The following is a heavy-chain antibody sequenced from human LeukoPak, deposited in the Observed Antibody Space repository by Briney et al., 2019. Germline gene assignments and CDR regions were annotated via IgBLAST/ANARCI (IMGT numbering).Heavy chain of an antibody. CDR3: ARANQQLDAFDI. CDR1: GGSISSNS. Sequence: SETLSLTCTVSGGSISSNSWSWIRQPPGQGLEWIANIYYSGRTNYNPSLKSRVTISVDSSKNQFSLKLSSVTAADTAVYYCARANQQLDAFDIWGQGTMVTVSS. V-gene: IGHV4-59*12. CDR2: IYYSGRT. J-gene: IGHJ3*02. D-gene: IGHD6-13*01.